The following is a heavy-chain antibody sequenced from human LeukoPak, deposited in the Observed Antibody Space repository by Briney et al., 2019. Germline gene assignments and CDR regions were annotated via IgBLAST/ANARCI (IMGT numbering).Heavy chain of an antibody. D-gene: IGHD3-10*01. CDR2: ISAYNGNT. V-gene: IGHV1-18*01. CDR3: ARGPTLVRGVIMPDSVGGMDV. J-gene: IGHJ6*02. CDR1: GYTFTSYG. Sequence: ASVKVSCKASGYTFTSYGISWVRQAPGQGLEWMGWISAYNGNTNYAQKIQGRVTMTTDTSTSTAYMELRSLRSDDTAVYYCARGPTLVRGVIMPDSVGGMDVWGQGTTVTVSS.